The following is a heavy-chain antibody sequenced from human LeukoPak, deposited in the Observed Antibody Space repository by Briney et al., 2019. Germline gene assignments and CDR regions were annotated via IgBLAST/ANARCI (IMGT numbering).Heavy chain of an antibody. D-gene: IGHD1-1*01. Sequence: GGSLRLSCAASGFTFDDYAMHWVRQAPGKGLEWVSGISWNSGSIGYADSVKGRFTISRDNAKNSLYLQMNSLRAEDTAVYYCARELNGAFDPWGQGTLVTVSS. V-gene: IGHV3-9*01. J-gene: IGHJ5*02. CDR2: ISWNSGSI. CDR3: ARELNGAFDP. CDR1: GFTFDDYA.